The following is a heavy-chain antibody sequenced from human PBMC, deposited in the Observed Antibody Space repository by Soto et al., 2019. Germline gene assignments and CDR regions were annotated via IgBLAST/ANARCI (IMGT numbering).Heavy chain of an antibody. J-gene: IGHJ4*02. V-gene: IGHV3-30-3*01. CDR3: PRDTAMVPGY. Sequence: QVQLVESGGGVVQPGRSLRLSCAASGFTFSSYAMHWVRQAPGKGLEWVAVISYDGSNKYYADSVKGRFTISRDNSKNPLYLQMNSLRAEATAVYYCPRDTAMVPGYWGQGTLVTVSS. CDR1: GFTFSSYA. CDR2: ISYDGSNK. D-gene: IGHD5-18*01.